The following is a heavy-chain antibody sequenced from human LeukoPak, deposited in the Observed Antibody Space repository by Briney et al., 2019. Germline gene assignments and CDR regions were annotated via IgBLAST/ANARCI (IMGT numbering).Heavy chain of an antibody. V-gene: IGHV3-23*01. CDR1: GFTFSSYA. CDR2: NTGSGGTT. Sequence: PGGSLRLSCAASGFTFSSYAMSWVRQAPGKGLEWVSVNTGSGGTTYYADSVRGRFTISRDNSKSSLYLQMSSLRAEDTAIYYCAKRETSGSKYCDYWGQGTLVTVSS. CDR3: AKRETSGSKYCDY. D-gene: IGHD6-19*01. J-gene: IGHJ4*02.